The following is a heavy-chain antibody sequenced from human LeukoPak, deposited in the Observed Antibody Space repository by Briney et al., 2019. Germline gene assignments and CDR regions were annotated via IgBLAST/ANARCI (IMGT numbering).Heavy chain of an antibody. CDR2: ISYDGGNK. Sequence: GGSLRPSCAASGFTFSSYGMHWVRQAPGKGLEWVAVISYDGGNKYYADSVKGRYTISRDNSKNTLYLQMNSLRAEDTAVYYCALLDYWGQGTLVTVSS. V-gene: IGHV3-30*03. J-gene: IGHJ4*02. CDR1: GFTFSSYG. CDR3: ALLDY.